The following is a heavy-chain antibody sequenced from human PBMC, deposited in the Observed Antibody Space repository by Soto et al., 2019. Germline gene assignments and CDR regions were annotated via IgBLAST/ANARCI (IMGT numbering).Heavy chain of an antibody. CDR2: INHSGST. D-gene: IGHD6-19*01. CDR1: GGSFSGYY. J-gene: IGHJ2*01. Sequence: QVQLQESGPGLVKPSQTLSLTCAVYGGSFSGYYWSWIRQPPGKGLEWIGEINHSGSTNYNPSLKSRVTISVDTSKNQFSLKLSSVTAADTAVYYCARSPGTQWLGPSGYFDLWGRGTLVTVSS. CDR3: ARSPGTQWLGPSGYFDL. V-gene: IGHV4-34*09.